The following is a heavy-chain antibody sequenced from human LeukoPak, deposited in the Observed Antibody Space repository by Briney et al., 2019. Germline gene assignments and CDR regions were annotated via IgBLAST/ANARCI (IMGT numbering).Heavy chain of an antibody. CDR3: TTVCDISGPS. D-gene: IGHD1-14*01. CDR1: GFTLSNAW. J-gene: IGHJ4*02. CDR2: IKSKTDGGTT. V-gene: IGHV3-15*01. Sequence: PGGSLTLSCAASGFTLSNAWMSWIRQAPGKGLGWVGRIKSKTDGGTTDYAAPVKGRFTISRDDSKHTLYLQMNSLKTEDTAVYYCTTVCDISGPSWGQGTLVTVSS.